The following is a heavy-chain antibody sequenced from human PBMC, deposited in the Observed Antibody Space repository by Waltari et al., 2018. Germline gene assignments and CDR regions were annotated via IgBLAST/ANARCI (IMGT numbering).Heavy chain of an antibody. CDR2: ISGSDDS. J-gene: IGHJ4*02. CDR3: ASRYGWPSNDY. D-gene: IGHD5-18*01. V-gene: IGHV3-23*04. Sequence: EVQLVESGGGLVQPGGCLRLSCAASGFPFSNYAMNWVRQAPGRGLEWVSAISGSDDSYYADSVRGRFTISRDNSKNTLFLQMNSLRAEDTAVYYCASRYGWPSNDYWGQGTLVTVSS. CDR1: GFPFSNYA.